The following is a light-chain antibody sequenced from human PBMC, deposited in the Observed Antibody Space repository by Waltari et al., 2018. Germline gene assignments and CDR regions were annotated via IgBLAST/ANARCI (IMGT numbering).Light chain of an antibody. CDR3: FSAADNNWV. CDR2: EDT. J-gene: IGLJ3*02. Sequence: SYELTQPSSVSVSPGQTAQILCSGDILAKKYARGCQKKPGQAPLLLIYEDTERPSEIPGRFSCSSSGATVTLTSTGAHVDDEADYYCFSAADNNWVFGGGTKLTVL. CDR1: ILAKKY. V-gene: IGLV3-27*01.